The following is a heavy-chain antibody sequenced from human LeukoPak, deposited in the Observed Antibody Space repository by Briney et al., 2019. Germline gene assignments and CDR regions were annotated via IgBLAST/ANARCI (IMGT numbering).Heavy chain of an antibody. Sequence: GGSLRLSCAASGFTVSSNYMSWVRQAPGKGLEWVSVIYSGGSTYYADSVKGRFTISRDNSKNTLYLQMNSLRAEDTAVYYCARDYEVVVPAAHNWFDPWGQGTLVTVSS. CDR1: GFTVSSNY. CDR2: IYSGGST. D-gene: IGHD2-2*01. J-gene: IGHJ5*02. CDR3: ARDYEVVVPAAHNWFDP. V-gene: IGHV3-53*01.